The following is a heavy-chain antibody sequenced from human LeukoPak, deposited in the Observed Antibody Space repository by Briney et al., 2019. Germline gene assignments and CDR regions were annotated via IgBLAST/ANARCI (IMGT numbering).Heavy chain of an antibody. Sequence: SETLSLTCTVSGASMSNSFWSWIRQPAGKGLEWIGRIYSSGRTNYNPSLKSRVTLSIDASNNQFSLKLTSVTAADTALYYCARAPAGCGGTCSFDYWGQGTLVTVSS. V-gene: IGHV4-4*07. J-gene: IGHJ4*02. CDR1: GASMSNSF. D-gene: IGHD2-15*01. CDR2: IYSSGRT. CDR3: ARAPAGCGGTCSFDY.